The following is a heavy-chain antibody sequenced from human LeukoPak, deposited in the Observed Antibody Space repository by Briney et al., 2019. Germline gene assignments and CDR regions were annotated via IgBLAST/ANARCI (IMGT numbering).Heavy chain of an antibody. CDR2: IYHSGST. J-gene: IGHJ4*02. D-gene: IGHD3-10*01. CDR3: ARGGVLWFGELLDPEPRYYFDY. V-gene: IGHV4-30-2*01. Sequence: KPSETLSLTCAVSGGSISSGGYSWSWIRQPPGKGLEWIGYIYHSGSTYYNPSLKSRVTISVDTSKNQFSLKLSSATAADTAVYYCARGGVLWFGELLDPEPRYYFDYWGQGTLVTVSS. CDR1: GGSISSGGYS.